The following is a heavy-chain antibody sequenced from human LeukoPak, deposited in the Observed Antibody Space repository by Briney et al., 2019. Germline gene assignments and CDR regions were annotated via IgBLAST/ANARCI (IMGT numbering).Heavy chain of an antibody. J-gene: IGHJ4*02. Sequence: GASVKVSCKASGYTFTSYYMHWVRQAPGQGLEWMGIINPSGGSTSYAQKFQGRVTITADESTSTAYMELSSLRSEDTAVYYCASRPAGPDYDILTGYYGGGYFDYWGQGTLVTVSS. CDR3: ASRPAGPDYDILTGYYGGGYFDY. D-gene: IGHD3-9*01. CDR2: INPSGGST. V-gene: IGHV1-46*01. CDR1: GYTFTSYY.